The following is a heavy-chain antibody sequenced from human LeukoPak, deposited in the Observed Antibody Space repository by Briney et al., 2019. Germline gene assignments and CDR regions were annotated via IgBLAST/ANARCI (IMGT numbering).Heavy chain of an antibody. Sequence: GGSLRLSCAGSGFIVGDTHMTWVRQAPGKGLEWVSLVYSGITTHYADSVKGRFSISRDHSNNILYLQMNTLRAEDTAVYYCWRLQGYSLGYQYFYYMDVWGTGTTVTVSS. CDR3: WRLQGYSLGYQYFYYMDV. CDR2: VYSGITT. CDR1: GFIVGDTH. D-gene: IGHD5-18*01. V-gene: IGHV3-53*01. J-gene: IGHJ6*03.